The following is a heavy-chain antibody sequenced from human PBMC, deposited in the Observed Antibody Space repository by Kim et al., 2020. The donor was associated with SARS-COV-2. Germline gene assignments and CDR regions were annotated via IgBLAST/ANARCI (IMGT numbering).Heavy chain of an antibody. D-gene: IGHD3-16*01. J-gene: IGHJ4*02. V-gene: IGHV1-18*01. Sequence: TNYAQKRQGRVTMTTDTSTSTAYMERRSLRSDDTAVYYCAREGGFGDGDCWGQGTLVTVSS. CDR2: T. CDR3: AREGGFGDGDC.